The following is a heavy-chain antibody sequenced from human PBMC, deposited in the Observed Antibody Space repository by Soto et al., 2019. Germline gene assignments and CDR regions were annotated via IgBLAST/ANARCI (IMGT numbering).Heavy chain of an antibody. J-gene: IGHJ4*02. CDR3: ERIRRTLIPFHY. CDR2: IYWDDDK. CDR1: GFSLSTIGVS. Sequence: SGPTLVNPTQTLTLTCTFSGFSLSTIGVSVDWIRQPPGKALEWLALIYWDDDKRYSPSLKSRLTINKDTSKNQVVLTMTNMDPVDTATYYCERIRRTLIPFHYWGQATLVTVS. D-gene: IGHD2-21*01. V-gene: IGHV2-5*02.